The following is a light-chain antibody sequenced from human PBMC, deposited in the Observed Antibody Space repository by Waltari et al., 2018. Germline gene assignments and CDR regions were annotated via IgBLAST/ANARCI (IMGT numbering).Light chain of an antibody. V-gene: IGLV1-51*01. CDR1: GSNIGNKY. CDR2: DDN. J-gene: IGLJ2*01. Sequence: QSVLTQPPSVSAAPGQKVTISCSGSGSNIGNKYVSWYQQFPGTVPKLLIYDDNKLPSGIPDRFSGSKAVTSATLGITGRQTGDEADYYCGTWDNSLNGGVFGGGTKLTVL. CDR3: GTWDNSLNGGV.